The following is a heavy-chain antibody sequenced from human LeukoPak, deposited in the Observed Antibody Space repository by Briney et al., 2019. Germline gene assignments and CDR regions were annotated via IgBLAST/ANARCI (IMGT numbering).Heavy chain of an antibody. V-gene: IGHV4-59*01. D-gene: IGHD3-22*01. Sequence: SETLSLTCTVSGGSISSYYWSWIRQPPGKGLEWIGYIYYSGSTNYNPSLKSRVTISVDTSKNQFSLKLSSVTAADTAVYYCARSRLGNYYDSSGYSPFDYWGQGTLVTVSS. J-gene: IGHJ4*02. CDR1: GGSISSYY. CDR2: IYYSGST. CDR3: ARSRLGNYYDSSGYSPFDY.